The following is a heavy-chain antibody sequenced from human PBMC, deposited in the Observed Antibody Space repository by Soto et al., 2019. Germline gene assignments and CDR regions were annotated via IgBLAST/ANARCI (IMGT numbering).Heavy chain of an antibody. D-gene: IGHD6-13*01. CDR2: IIPIFGTA. CDR3: ARDTGTSSWYFYVYHWFDP. V-gene: IGHV1-69*13. CDR1: GRTFSSYA. Sequence: GASVKVSCKASGRTFSSYAISWERQAPGQGLEWMGGIIPIFGTANYAQKFQGRVTITADESTSTAYMELSSLRSEDTAVYYCARDTGTSSWYFYVYHWFDPWGQGTLVTVSS. J-gene: IGHJ5*02.